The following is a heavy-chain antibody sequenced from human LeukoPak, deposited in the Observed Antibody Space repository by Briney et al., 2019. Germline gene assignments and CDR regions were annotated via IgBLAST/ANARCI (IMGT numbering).Heavy chain of an antibody. Sequence: GASVNVSRKASVYTFTGYYMHWVRQAPGQGLEWMGWINSNRGGTNYAQKFEGRVTMTRDTSSSTAYMELRRLRSDDTAVYYCAIDVDTAMATGYWGQGALVTVSS. J-gene: IGHJ4*02. CDR2: INSNRGGT. CDR1: VYTFTGYY. D-gene: IGHD5-18*01. V-gene: IGHV1-2*02. CDR3: AIDVDTAMATGY.